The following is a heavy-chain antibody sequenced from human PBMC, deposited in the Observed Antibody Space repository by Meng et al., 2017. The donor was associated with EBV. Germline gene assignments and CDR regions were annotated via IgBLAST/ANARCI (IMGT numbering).Heavy chain of an antibody. D-gene: IGHD4-17*01. Sequence: EAGVQGQGSSMAVAYNISGGIISSFGNTRVQRAHGQGLERMGEIITIFQTKNHGQKFQGPLNIIATESSDTTYMELSNLRSEDTAIYYCARDEHYGDSVFEYWGQGTLVTVSS. CDR1: GGIISSFG. CDR3: ARDEHYGDSVFEY. V-gene: IGHV1-69*01. J-gene: IGHJ4*02. CDR2: IITIFQTK.